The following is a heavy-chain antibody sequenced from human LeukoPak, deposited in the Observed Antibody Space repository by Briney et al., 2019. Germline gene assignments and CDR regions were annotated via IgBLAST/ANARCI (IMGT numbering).Heavy chain of an antibody. CDR2: IYSGGST. V-gene: IGHV3-53*01. J-gene: IGHJ4*02. CDR3: ARHPDGSLSLDY. Sequence: PGGSLRLSCAASGFTVSRNYMRWVRQAPGKGLEWVSVIYSGGSTYYADSVTGRFTISRNNAKKSLHLQMNSLRVEDTAVYYCARHPDGSLSLDYWGQGTLVTVSS. CDR1: GFTVSRNY. D-gene: IGHD1-26*01.